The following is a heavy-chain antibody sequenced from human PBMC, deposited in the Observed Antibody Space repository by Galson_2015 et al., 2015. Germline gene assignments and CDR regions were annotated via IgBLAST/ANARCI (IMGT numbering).Heavy chain of an antibody. CDR3: ARMLGIQLWSQLRGAFDI. J-gene: IGHJ3*02. CDR1: GGSFSGYY. CDR2: INHSGST. V-gene: IGHV4-34*01. Sequence: SETLSLTCAVYGGSFSGYYWSWIRQPPGKGLEWIGEINHSGSTNYNPSLKSRVTISVDTSKNQFSLKLSSVTAADTAVYYCARMLGIQLWSQLRGAFDIWGQGTMVTVSS. D-gene: IGHD5-18*01.